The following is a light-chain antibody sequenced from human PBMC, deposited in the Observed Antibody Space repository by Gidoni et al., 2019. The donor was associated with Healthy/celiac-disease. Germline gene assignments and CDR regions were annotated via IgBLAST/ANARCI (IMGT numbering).Light chain of an antibody. V-gene: IGKV3-15*01. CDR3: QQYNNWPPYT. CDR2: GAS. CDR1: QSVSSN. Sequence: IVMTQSQATLFVSPGERATLSCRASQSVSSNLAWDQQKPGQAPMLLLYGASTRATGIPARFSCSGSGTEFTLTISSLQSEDFAVYYCQQYNNWPPYTFGQGTKLEIK. J-gene: IGKJ2*01.